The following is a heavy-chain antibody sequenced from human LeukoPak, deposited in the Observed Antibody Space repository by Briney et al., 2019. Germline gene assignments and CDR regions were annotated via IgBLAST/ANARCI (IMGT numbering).Heavy chain of an antibody. CDR1: GFTFSSYA. D-gene: IGHD3-9*01. J-gene: IGHJ6*02. V-gene: IGHV3-23*01. CDR3: ADIFDPNYYYGMDV. CDR2: ISGSGGST. Sequence: GGSLRLSCAASGFTFSSYAMSWVRQAPGKGLEWVSAISGSGGSTYYADSVKGRFTISRDNSKNTLYLQMNSLRAEDTAVYYCADIFDPNYYYGMDVWGQGTTVTVSS.